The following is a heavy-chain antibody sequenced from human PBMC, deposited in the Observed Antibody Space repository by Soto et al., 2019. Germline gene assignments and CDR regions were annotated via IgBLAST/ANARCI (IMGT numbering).Heavy chain of an antibody. CDR1: GFTFSSYW. CDR2: INSDGSST. Sequence: LRLSCAASGFTFSSYWMHWVRQAPGKGLVWVSRINSDGSSTSYADSVKGRFTISRDNAKNTLYLQMNSLRAEDTAVYYCARDSGGYYYYYYMDVWGKGTTVTVSS. D-gene: IGHD3-10*01. J-gene: IGHJ6*03. CDR3: ARDSGGYYYYYYMDV. V-gene: IGHV3-74*01.